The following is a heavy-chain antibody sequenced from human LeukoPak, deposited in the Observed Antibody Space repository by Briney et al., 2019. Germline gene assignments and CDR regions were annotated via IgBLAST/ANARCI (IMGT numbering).Heavy chain of an antibody. CDR1: GGSFSGYY. Sequence: SETLSLTCAVYGGSFSGYYWSWIRQPPGKGLEWIGEINHSGSTNYNPSLKSRVTISVDTSKNQFSLKLSSVTAADTAVYYCARGERGYSYGKGGYYYGMDVWGQGTTVTVSS. V-gene: IGHV4-34*01. J-gene: IGHJ6*02. D-gene: IGHD5-18*01. CDR3: ARGERGYSYGKGGYYYGMDV. CDR2: INHSGST.